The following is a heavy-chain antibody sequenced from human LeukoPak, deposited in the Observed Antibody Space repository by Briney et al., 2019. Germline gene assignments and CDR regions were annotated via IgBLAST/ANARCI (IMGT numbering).Heavy chain of an antibody. V-gene: IGHV4-61*02. Sequence: SETLSLTXTVSGGSISSGSYYWSWIRQPAGRGLEWIGRISTSGSTNYNPSLKSRVTISVDTSKNQFSLKLSSVTAADTAVYYCARQGGIWFGELLNYFDYWGQGTLITVSS. CDR2: ISTSGST. J-gene: IGHJ4*02. D-gene: IGHD3-10*01. CDR3: ARQGGIWFGELLNYFDY. CDR1: GGSISSGSYY.